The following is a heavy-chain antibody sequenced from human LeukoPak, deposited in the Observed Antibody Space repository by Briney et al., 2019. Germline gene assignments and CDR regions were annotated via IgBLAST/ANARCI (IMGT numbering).Heavy chain of an antibody. J-gene: IGHJ4*02. Sequence: PGGSLRLSCEASGFSMSVYWMSWVRQDPGKGLEWVGNIKQDGSERNYVDSVKGRFTISRDNAKKSLYLQMNSLRAEDTAVYYCARDWGAYYHFFDYWGQGTLVTVSS. V-gene: IGHV3-7*01. CDR3: ARDWGAYYHFFDY. CDR1: GFSMSVYW. CDR2: IKQDGSER. D-gene: IGHD3-22*01.